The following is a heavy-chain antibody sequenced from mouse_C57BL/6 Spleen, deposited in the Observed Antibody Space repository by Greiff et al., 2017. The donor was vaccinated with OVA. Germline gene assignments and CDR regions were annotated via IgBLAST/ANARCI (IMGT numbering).Heavy chain of an antibody. D-gene: IGHD1-1*01. CDR1: GYTFTSYW. CDR2: INPSSGYT. Sequence: QVQLKESGAELAKPGASVKLSCKASGYTFTSYWMHWVKQRPGQGLEWIGYINPSSGYTKYNQKFKDKATLTADKSSSTAYMQLSSLTYEDSAVYYCARVITTVGDYFDYWGQGTTLTVSS. J-gene: IGHJ2*01. CDR3: ARVITTVGDYFDY. V-gene: IGHV1-7*01.